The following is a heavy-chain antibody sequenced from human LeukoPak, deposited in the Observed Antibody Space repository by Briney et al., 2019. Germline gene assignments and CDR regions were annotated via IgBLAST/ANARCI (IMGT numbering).Heavy chain of an antibody. J-gene: IGHJ4*02. CDR1: GFTFSSYA. V-gene: IGHV3-23*01. Sequence: QTGGSLRLSCAASGFTFSSYAMSWVRQAPGKGLEWVSAISGSGGSTYYADSVKGRFTISRDNSKNTLYLQMNSLRAEDTAVYYCAKVWGRAVAGTNYFDYWGQGTLVTVSS. CDR3: AKVWGRAVAGTNYFDY. D-gene: IGHD6-19*01. CDR2: ISGSGGST.